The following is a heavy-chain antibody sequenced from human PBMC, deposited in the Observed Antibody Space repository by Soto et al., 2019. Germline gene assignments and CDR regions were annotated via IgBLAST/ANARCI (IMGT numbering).Heavy chain of an antibody. J-gene: IGHJ6*02. CDR3: AKGRXYYYYYGVDV. V-gene: IGHV3-23*01. CDR1: GFTFSSCA. Sequence: PGRSLRLSCAASGFTFSSCAMGWVRQAPWKGLEWVSDIIDSGGSTYYADSVKGRFTISRDNSKSTLYLQMNSLRAEDTALYYCAKGRXYYYYYGVDVWGQGTTVTVSS. CDR2: IIDSGGST.